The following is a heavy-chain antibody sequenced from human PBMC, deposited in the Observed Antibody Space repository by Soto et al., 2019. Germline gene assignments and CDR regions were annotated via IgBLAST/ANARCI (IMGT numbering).Heavy chain of an antibody. CDR1: GGSINNDPYY. Sequence: SETLSLTCTVSGGSINNDPYYWGWIRQPPGKGLEWIGDIDDSGSTYYSPSLESRVTISVDTSKNQFSLKLSSVTAADTAVYYCARGSPPERQTAAGTWTLDPWGQGTLVTVSS. D-gene: IGHD6-13*01. V-gene: IGHV4-39*01. CDR3: ARGSPPERQTAAGTWTLDP. CDR2: IDDSGST. J-gene: IGHJ5*02.